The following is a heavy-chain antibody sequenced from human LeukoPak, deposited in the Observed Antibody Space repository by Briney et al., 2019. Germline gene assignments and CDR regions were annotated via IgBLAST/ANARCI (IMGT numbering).Heavy chain of an antibody. CDR1: GFTLSTNW. Sequence: GGSLRLSCAASGFTLSTNWMSWVRQAPGKGLEWVANISPDGNAKNYVDSVKGRLTISRDNAQNSLFLHMNSLRVEDTAVYYCARARYCSGRSCYMDYWGQGTLVTVSS. D-gene: IGHD2-15*01. V-gene: IGHV3-7*01. J-gene: IGHJ4*02. CDR3: ARARYCSGRSCYMDY. CDR2: ISPDGNAK.